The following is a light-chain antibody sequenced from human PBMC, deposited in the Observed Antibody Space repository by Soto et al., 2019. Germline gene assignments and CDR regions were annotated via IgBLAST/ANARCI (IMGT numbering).Light chain of an antibody. J-gene: IGLJ2*01. V-gene: IGLV7-46*01. CDR1: TGAVTTGHF. CDR2: DTD. CDR3: LLSYRGVGV. Sequence: QAVVTQEPSLTVSPGGTVTLTCGSNTGAVTTGHFPYWFQQKPGQAPRTVIYDTDRKHSWAPARFSVSLLGGKAALTLSGAQPEDEADYYCLLSYRGVGVFGGGTKLAVL.